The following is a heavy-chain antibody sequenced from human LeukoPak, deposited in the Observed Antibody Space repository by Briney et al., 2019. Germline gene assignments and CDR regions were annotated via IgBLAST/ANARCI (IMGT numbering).Heavy chain of an antibody. CDR2: INHSGST. CDR1: GGSFSGYY. J-gene: IGHJ4*02. CDR3: ASRYSSGWHSDY. D-gene: IGHD6-19*01. V-gene: IGHV4-34*01. Sequence: SETLSLTCAVYGGSFSGYYWSWIRQPPGKGLEWIGEINHSGSTNYNPSLKSRVTISVDTSENQFSLKLSSVTAADTAVYYCASRYSSGWHSDYWGQGTLVTVSS.